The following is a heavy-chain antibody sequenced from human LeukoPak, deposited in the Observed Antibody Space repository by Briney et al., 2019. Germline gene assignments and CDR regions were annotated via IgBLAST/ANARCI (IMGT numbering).Heavy chain of an antibody. CDR3: AREVVAAPYFDY. Sequence: ETLSLTCTVSGYSISSGYYWGWIRQPPGKGLEWIGSIYHSGSTYYNPSLKSRVTISVDTSKNQFSLKLSSVTAADTAVYYCAREVVAAPYFDYWGQGTLVTVSS. V-gene: IGHV4-38-2*02. CDR1: GYSISSGYY. J-gene: IGHJ4*02. D-gene: IGHD2-15*01. CDR2: IYHSGST.